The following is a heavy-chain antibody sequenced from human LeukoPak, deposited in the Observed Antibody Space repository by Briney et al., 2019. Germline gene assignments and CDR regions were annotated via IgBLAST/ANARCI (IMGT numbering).Heavy chain of an antibody. D-gene: IGHD3-3*01. V-gene: IGHV1-18*01. CDR1: GYTFMSHG. Sequence: ASVKVSCKAYGYTFMSHGISWVRQAPGQGLEWMGWISGSSSNTNYAQRLQGRVTMTTDTSTTTAYMELRSLRSDDTAVYYCARAPDDYDFWSGPFDYWGRGTLVTVSS. CDR3: ARAPDDYDFWSGPFDY. J-gene: IGHJ4*02. CDR2: ISGSSSNT.